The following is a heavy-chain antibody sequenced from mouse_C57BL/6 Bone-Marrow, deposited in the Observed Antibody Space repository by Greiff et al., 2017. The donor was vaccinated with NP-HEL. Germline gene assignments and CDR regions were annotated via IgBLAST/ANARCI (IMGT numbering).Heavy chain of an antibody. Sequence: VQLQQSGPELVKPGASVKISCKASGYSFTGYYMNWVKQSPEKSLEWIGEINPSTGGTTYNQKFKAKATLPVDKSSSTAYMQRKSLTSEDSAVYYCARSLRRVLAYWGQGTLVTVSA. CDR3: ARSLRRVLAY. CDR2: INPSTGGT. V-gene: IGHV1-42*01. J-gene: IGHJ3*01. CDR1: GYSFTGYY. D-gene: IGHD1-1*01.